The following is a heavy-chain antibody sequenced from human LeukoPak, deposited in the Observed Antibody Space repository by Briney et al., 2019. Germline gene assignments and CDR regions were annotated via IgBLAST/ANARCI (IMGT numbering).Heavy chain of an antibody. CDR2: ISGSGGST. D-gene: IGHD3-22*01. V-gene: IGHV3-23*01. J-gene: IGHJ6*02. CDR3: AKDPRGSSGYYYYYGMDV. Sequence: GGSLRLSCAASGFTFSSYAMGWVRQAPGKGLEWVSAISGSGGSTYYADSVKGRFTISRDNSKNTLYLQMNSLRAEDTAVYYCAKDPRGSSGYYYYYGMDVWGQGTTVTVSS. CDR1: GFTFSSYA.